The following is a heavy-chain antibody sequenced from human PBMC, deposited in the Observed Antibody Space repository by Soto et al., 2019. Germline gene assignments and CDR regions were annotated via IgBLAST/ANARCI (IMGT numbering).Heavy chain of an antibody. Sequence: GGSLRLSCAASGFTFSSYGMHWVRQAPGKGLEWVAVISYDGSNKYYADSVKGRFTISRDNSKNTLYLQMNSLRAEDTAVYYCAKDRGSSSWQSYGMDVWGQGTTVTVSS. J-gene: IGHJ6*02. CDR3: AKDRGSSSWQSYGMDV. V-gene: IGHV3-30*18. CDR2: ISYDGSNK. CDR1: GFTFSSYG. D-gene: IGHD6-13*01.